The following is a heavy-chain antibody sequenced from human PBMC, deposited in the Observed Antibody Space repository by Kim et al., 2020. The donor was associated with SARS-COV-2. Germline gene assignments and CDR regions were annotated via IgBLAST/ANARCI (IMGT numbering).Heavy chain of an antibody. CDR1: GFTFSSYG. J-gene: IGHJ4*02. D-gene: IGHD1-26*01. V-gene: IGHV3-30*18. CDR2: ISYDGSSK. CDR3: AKDDGWELLQPGLPFDY. Sequence: GGSLRLSCAASGFTFSSYGMHWVRQAPGKGLEWVTVISYDGSSKYYTDSVKGRFTISRDSSKNTLYLQMSSLRAEDTAVYYCAKDDGWELLQPGLPFDYWGQGTLVTVSS.